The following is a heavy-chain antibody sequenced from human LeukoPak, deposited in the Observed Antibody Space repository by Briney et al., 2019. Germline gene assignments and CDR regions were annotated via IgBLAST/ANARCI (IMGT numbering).Heavy chain of an antibody. V-gene: IGHV4-38-2*02. J-gene: IGHJ5*02. D-gene: IGHD4-11*01. CDR3: AREEEYSNYGRDWFDP. CDR1: GYSISSGYY. CDR2: IYHSGST. Sequence: SETLSLTCAVSGYSISSGYYWGWIRQPPGKGLEWIGSIYHSGSTYYNPSHKSRVTISVDTSKNQFSLKLSSVTAADTAVYYCAREEEYSNYGRDWFDPWGQGTLVTVSS.